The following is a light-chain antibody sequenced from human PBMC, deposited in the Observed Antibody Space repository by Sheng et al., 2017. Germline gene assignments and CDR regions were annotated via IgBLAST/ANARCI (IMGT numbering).Light chain of an antibody. CDR3: QAWDDNTGKV. CDR2: HDT. Sequence: QPPSVSVSPGQTASITCSGDNLGDRYVSWYQQKPGQSPTLVIYHDTKRPSGIPERFSGSNSGNTATLTISGTQAMDEADYYCQAWDDNTGKVFGGGTKVTVL. CDR1: NLGDRY. V-gene: IGLV3-1*01. J-gene: IGLJ3*02.